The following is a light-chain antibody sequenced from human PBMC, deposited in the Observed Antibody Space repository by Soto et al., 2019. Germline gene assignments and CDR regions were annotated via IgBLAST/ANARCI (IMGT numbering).Light chain of an antibody. CDR3: CSYAGSYTYV. J-gene: IGLJ1*01. Sequence: QSARTQPRSLSVSPGQSVTISFTGTSSDVGGYNYVSWYQQHPGKAPKLMIYDVSKRPSGVPDRFSGSKSGNTASLTISGLQAEDEADYYCCSYAGSYTYVFGTGTKVTVL. CDR2: DVS. V-gene: IGLV2-11*01. CDR1: SSDVGGYNY.